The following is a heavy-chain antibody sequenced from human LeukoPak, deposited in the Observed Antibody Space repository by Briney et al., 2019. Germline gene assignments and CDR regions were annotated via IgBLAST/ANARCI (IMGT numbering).Heavy chain of an antibody. Sequence: SETLSLTCTVSGGSISSSYWSWVRQPPGQGLEFIGYIYYTGSTNYNPSLKSRVTISIDTSKNRFSLKLSSVTAADTAVYYCARSDPAGGWFDPWGQGTLVTVSS. CDR2: IYYTGST. J-gene: IGHJ5*02. CDR1: GGSISSSY. V-gene: IGHV4-59*08. CDR3: ARSDPAGGWFDP.